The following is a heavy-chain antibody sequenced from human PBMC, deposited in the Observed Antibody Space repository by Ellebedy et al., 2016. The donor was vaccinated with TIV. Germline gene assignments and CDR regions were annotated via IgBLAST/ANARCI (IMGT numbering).Heavy chain of an antibody. D-gene: IGHD1-14*01. CDR2: INHSGST. J-gene: IGHJ6*02. CDR1: GGSFSGYY. CDR3: VRDNLYYYYGMDV. V-gene: IGHV4-34*01. Sequence: SETLSLXCAVYGGSFSGYYWSWIRQPPGKGLEWIGEINHSGSTNYNPSLKSRVTISVDTSKNQFSLKLSSVTAADTAVYYCVRDNLYYYYGMDVWGQGTTVTVSS.